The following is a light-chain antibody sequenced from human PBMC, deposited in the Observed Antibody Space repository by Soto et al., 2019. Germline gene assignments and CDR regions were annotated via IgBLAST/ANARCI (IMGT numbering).Light chain of an antibody. CDR2: DAS. J-gene: IGKJ1*01. CDR3: QQYGSSPPA. Sequence: EIVLTQSPVTLSLSPGERATLSCRASQSVSSYLAWYQQKPGQAPRLLIYDASNRATGIPARFSGSGSGTDFTLTIDNLEPEDFAVYYCQQYGSSPPAFGQGTKV. CDR1: QSVSSY. V-gene: IGKV3-11*01.